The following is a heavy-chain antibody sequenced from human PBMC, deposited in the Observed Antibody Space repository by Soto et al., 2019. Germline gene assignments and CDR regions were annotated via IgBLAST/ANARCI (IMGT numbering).Heavy chain of an antibody. J-gene: IGHJ4*02. Sequence: EVQLVESGGVVVQPGGSLRLSCAASGFTFDDYTMHWVRQAPGKGLEWVSLISWDGGSTYYADSVKGRFTISRDNSKNSLYLQMNSLRTEDTALYYCAKGPPTFSSGWYGGVDYWGQGTLVTVSS. CDR1: GFTFDDYT. V-gene: IGHV3-43*01. CDR2: ISWDGGST. D-gene: IGHD6-19*01. CDR3: AKGPPTFSSGWYGGVDY.